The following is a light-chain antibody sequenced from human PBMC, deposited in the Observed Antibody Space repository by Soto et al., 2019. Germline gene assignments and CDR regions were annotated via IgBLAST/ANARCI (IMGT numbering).Light chain of an antibody. CDR2: DVS. CDR3: CSYTSSSTFV. V-gene: IGLV2-14*01. J-gene: IGLJ1*01. Sequence: QSALNQPASVSGSPGQSITISCTGTSSDVGGYNYVSWYQQHPGKAHKLMIYDVSNRPSGVSNRFSGSESGNTASLTISGFQAEDEADYYCCSYTSSSTFVFGSGTKVTVL. CDR1: SSDVGGYNY.